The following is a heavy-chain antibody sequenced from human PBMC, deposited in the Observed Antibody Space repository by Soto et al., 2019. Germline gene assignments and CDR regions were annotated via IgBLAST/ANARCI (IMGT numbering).Heavy chain of an antibody. Sequence: QVRLVESGGGVVHPGTSLRLSCVASGFIFSDYGMHWVRQAPGKGLEWVAVVSKDGRTAYYADSVKGRFTISRDNSRNTLYVEMDSLRDEDTAVYFCATEGGLVGAVMSFAFEHWGQGTLVTVSS. CDR3: ATEGGLVGAVMSFAFEH. CDR1: GFIFSDYG. V-gene: IGHV3-30*03. J-gene: IGHJ4*02. CDR2: VSKDGRTA. D-gene: IGHD1-26*01.